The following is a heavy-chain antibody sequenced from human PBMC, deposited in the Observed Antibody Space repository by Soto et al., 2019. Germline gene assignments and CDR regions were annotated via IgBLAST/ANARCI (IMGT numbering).Heavy chain of an antibody. Sequence: QVQLVESGGGVVQPGWSLRLSCAASGFTFSSYGRHWVRQAPGKGLEWVAVIWYDGSNKYYADSVKGRFTISRDNSKNTLYLDMNGLRAEVTAVYYCARDHCGIDYWGQGTLVTVSS. CDR1: GFTFSSYG. D-gene: IGHD2-15*01. CDR2: IWYDGSNK. V-gene: IGHV3-33*01. J-gene: IGHJ4*02. CDR3: ARDHCGIDY.